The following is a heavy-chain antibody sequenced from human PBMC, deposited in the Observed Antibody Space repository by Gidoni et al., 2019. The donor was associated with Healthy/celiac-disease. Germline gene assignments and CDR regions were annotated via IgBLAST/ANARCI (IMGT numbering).Heavy chain of an antibody. D-gene: IGHD2-15*01. J-gene: IGHJ6*02. CDR2: INPSGGST. CDR1: GYTFTSYY. V-gene: IGHV1-46*01. CDR3: ARGLGYCSGGSCYSDYYYYGMDV. Sequence: QVQLVQSGAEVKKPGASVKVSCKASGYTFTSYYMHWVRQAPGQGLEWMGIINPSGGSTSYAQKFQGRVTMTRDTSTSTVYMELSSLRSEDTAVYYCARGLGYCSGGSCYSDYYYYGMDVWGQGTTVTVSS.